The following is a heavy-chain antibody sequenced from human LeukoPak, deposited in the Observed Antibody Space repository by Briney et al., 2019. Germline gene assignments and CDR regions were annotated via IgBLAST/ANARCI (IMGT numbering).Heavy chain of an antibody. CDR2: ISGSGGST. CDR3: AKHIAVAGNPYFDY. CDR1: GFTLSSYA. V-gene: IGHV3-23*01. J-gene: IGHJ4*02. Sequence: GGSLRLSCAASGFTLSSYAMSWVRQAPGKGLEWVSAISGSGGSTYYADSVKGRFTISRDNSKNTLYLQMNSLRAEDTAVHYCAKHIAVAGNPYFDYWGQGTLVTVSS. D-gene: IGHD6-19*01.